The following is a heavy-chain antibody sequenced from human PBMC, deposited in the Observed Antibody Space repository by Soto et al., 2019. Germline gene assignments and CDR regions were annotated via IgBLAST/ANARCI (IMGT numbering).Heavy chain of an antibody. J-gene: IGHJ4*02. CDR1: GFTVSNNY. Sequence: EVQLVESGGGLIQPGGSLRLSCAVSGFTVSNNYMSWVRQAPGKGLEGVSVIYSGGYTAYGDSVKGRFTISRDNSKNTLFLQMKRLAAAGPGVFSGATPGGGGGYWGQGTLVTVSS. D-gene: IGHD3-16*01. V-gene: IGHV3-53*01. CDR3: ATPGGGGGY. CDR2: IYSGGYT.